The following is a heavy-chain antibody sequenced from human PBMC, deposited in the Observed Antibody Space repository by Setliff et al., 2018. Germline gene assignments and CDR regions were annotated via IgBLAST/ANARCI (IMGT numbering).Heavy chain of an antibody. CDR2: IDTSGST. CDR1: GGSINNYY. CDR3: AKVPITKVYFYMDV. J-gene: IGHJ6*03. D-gene: IGHD3-10*01. V-gene: IGHV4-4*08. Sequence: PSETLSLTCTVSGGSINNYYWSWIRQSPGKGLEWIVYIDTSGSTDYNPSLKSRVTISVDTSKNQLSLKLSSVTAADTAVYYCAKVPITKVYFYMDVWGKGTTVTVSS.